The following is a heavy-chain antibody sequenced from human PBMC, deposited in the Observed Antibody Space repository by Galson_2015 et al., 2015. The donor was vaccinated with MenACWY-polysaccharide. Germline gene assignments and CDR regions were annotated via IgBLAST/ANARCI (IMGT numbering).Heavy chain of an antibody. V-gene: IGHV3-23*01. D-gene: IGHD3-3*01. CDR2: IAKVGGI. Sequence: SLRLSCAASGFSFSSYGMSWVRQAPGKGLEWVAGIAKVGGIYDSDSVKGRFTISRDNSKNTTYLQMNNLRAEDTAVYYCARGGRRSSLNMGLDVWGQGTLITVSS. CDR3: ARGGRRSSLNMGLDV. CDR1: GFSFSSYG. J-gene: IGHJ4*02.